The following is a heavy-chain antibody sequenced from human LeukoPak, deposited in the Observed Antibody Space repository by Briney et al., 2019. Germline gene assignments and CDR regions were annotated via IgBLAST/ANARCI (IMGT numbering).Heavy chain of an antibody. CDR2: IQTDGRDK. Sequence: GGSLRLSCAASGIDFRASGMHWVRQAPGMGLEWVTFIQTDGRDKYYAASVAGRFTISRDNSKNTVYLNMNNLRPDDTALYYCAREGGTLLIGRFAYWAQGTLVPVPS. V-gene: IGHV3-30*02. CDR1: GIDFRASG. J-gene: IGHJ4*02. D-gene: IGHD3-10*01. CDR3: AREGGTLLIGRFAY.